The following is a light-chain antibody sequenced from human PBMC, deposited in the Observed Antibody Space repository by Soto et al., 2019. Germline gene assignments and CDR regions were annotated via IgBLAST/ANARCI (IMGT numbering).Light chain of an antibody. CDR3: QAWDSSTVV. CDR1: KLGDKY. CDR2: QDS. J-gene: IGLJ1*01. V-gene: IGLV3-1*01. Sequence: SYELTQPPSVSVSPGQTASITCSGDKLGDKYACWYQQKPGQSPVLVIYQDSKRPSGIPERFSGSNTGNTATLTISGTQAMDEAYYYCQAWDSSTVVFGTGTKVTVL.